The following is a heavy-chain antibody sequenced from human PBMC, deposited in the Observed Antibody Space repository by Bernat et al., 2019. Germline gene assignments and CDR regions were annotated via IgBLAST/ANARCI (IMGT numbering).Heavy chain of an antibody. CDR2: IYHSGST. V-gene: IGHV4-38-2*02. D-gene: IGHD4-17*01. J-gene: IGHJ4*02. Sequence: QVQLQESGPGLVKPSETLSLTYDVSGYSISSGYYWGWIRQPPGKGLEWIGTIYHSGSTYYNPSLKSRVTISVDTSKNQFSLKLSSVTAADTAVYYCARDQTTVLDYWGQGTLVTVSS. CDR3: ARDQTTVLDY. CDR1: GYSISSGYY.